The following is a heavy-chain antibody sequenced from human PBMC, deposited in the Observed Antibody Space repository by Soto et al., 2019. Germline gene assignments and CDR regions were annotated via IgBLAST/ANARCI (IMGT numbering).Heavy chain of an antibody. CDR2: IYYSGST. Sequence: SETLSLTCTVSGGSISSGDYYWSWIRQPPGKGLEWIGYIYYSGSTYYNPSLKSRVTISVDTSKNQFSLKLSSVTAADTAVYYCARATVGSGYDNFDYWGQGTLVTVSS. CDR3: ARATVGSGYDNFDY. J-gene: IGHJ4*02. CDR1: GGSISSGDYY. D-gene: IGHD5-12*01. V-gene: IGHV4-30-4*01.